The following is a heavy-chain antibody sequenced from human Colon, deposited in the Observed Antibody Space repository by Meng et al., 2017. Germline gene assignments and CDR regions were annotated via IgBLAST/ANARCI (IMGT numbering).Heavy chain of an antibody. CDR3: VRDAGRGSMILGCFDP. Sequence: QAQLLQSGPGVKRPGASVKVACKAPRFSFTNQPISWVRQAPGQGLEWIGWIRPYNGDTNYAQKFRGRVTLTADTSTTTAYLELKSLTSDDTAVYYCVRDAGRGSMILGCFDPWGQGTLVTVSS. CDR1: RFSFTNQP. D-gene: IGHD3/OR15-3a*01. CDR2: IRPYNGDT. V-gene: IGHV1-18*01. J-gene: IGHJ5*02.